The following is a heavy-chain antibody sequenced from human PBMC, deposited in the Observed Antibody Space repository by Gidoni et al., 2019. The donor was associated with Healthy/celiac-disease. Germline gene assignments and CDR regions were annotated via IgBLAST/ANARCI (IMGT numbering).Heavy chain of an antibody. Sequence: QLQLQESGPGLVKPSETLSLTCTVSGGSISSSSYYWGWIRQPPGKGLEWIGSIYYSGSTYYIPSLKSRVTISVDTSKNQFSLKLSSVTAADTAVYYCAREASGYDSSGYYPWFDPWGQGTLVTVSS. CDR3: AREASGYDSSGYYPWFDP. D-gene: IGHD3-22*01. J-gene: IGHJ5*02. V-gene: IGHV4-39*02. CDR2: IYYSGST. CDR1: GGSISSSSYY.